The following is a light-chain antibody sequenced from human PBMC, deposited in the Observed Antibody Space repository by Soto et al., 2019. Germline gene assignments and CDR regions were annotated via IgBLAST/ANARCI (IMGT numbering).Light chain of an antibody. V-gene: IGLV2-14*01. CDR2: EVS. CDR1: SSDVGGYNY. Sequence: QSALTQTASVSGSPGQSITISCTGTSSDVGGYNYVSWYQQHPGKAPKLMIYEVSNRPSGVSNRFSGSKSGNTASLTISGLQAEDEADYYCSSYAGSNVFVFGTGTKVTVL. J-gene: IGLJ1*01. CDR3: SSYAGSNVFV.